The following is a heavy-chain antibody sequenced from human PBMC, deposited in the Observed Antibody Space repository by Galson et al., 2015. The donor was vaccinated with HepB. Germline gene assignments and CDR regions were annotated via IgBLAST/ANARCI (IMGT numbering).Heavy chain of an antibody. Sequence: SLRLSCAASGFTFSSYAMHWVRQAPGKGLEWVAVISYDGSNKYYADSVKGRFTISRDNSKNTLYLQMNSLRAEDTAVYYCAREYSSGWWGAFDIWGQGTMVTVSS. V-gene: IGHV3-30-3*01. CDR3: AREYSSGWWGAFDI. CDR2: ISYDGSNK. D-gene: IGHD6-19*01. CDR1: GFTFSSYA. J-gene: IGHJ3*02.